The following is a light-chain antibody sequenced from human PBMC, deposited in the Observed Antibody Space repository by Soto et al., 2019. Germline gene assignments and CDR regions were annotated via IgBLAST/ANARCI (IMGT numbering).Light chain of an antibody. Sequence: ETVLTQSPGTLSLSLGERATISCRASQTIRSNYLAWYRQTPGQAPLLLIYGASNRATGIADRFSGSGSGTDFSLLISSLEHEEFALYYCQQYGSSPWTFGQGTKVEIK. V-gene: IGKV3-20*01. CDR3: QQYGSSPWT. J-gene: IGKJ1*01. CDR1: QTIRSNY. CDR2: GAS.